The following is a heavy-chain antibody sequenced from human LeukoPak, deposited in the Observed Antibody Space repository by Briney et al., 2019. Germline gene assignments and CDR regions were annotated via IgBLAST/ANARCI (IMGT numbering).Heavy chain of an antibody. V-gene: IGHV3-48*01. J-gene: IGHJ4*02. CDR2: ISSSSSTI. CDR3: ARWHTAMVGY. Sequence: GGSLRLSCAASGFTFSSYSMNWVRQAPGKGLEWVSYISSSSSTIYYAGSVKGRFTISRDNAKNSLYLQMNSLRAEDTAVYYCARWHTAMVGYWGQGTLVTVSS. CDR1: GFTFSSYS. D-gene: IGHD5-18*01.